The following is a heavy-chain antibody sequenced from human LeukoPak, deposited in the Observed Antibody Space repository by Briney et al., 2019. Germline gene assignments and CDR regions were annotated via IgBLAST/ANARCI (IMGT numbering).Heavy chain of an antibody. Sequence: AGSLRLSCAASAFTFDDYDMGWVRHAPGKGREWVSEINWEGARLGYEDTVTGRLTLSTDNAKNSLYLQMNNLRAEDTALYYCAKLPGVSAAGCFDHWGQGTLVTVSS. V-gene: IGHV3-20*04. J-gene: IGHJ4*02. D-gene: IGHD6-13*01. CDR3: AKLPGVSAAGCFDH. CDR1: AFTFDDYD. CDR2: INWEGARL.